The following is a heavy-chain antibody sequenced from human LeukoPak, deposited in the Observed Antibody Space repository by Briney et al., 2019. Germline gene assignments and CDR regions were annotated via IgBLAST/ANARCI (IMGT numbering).Heavy chain of an antibody. V-gene: IGHV4-39*01. J-gene: IGHJ4*02. CDR3: ARLRDARWLLEY. Sequence: PSETLSLTCSVSGDSVSSTRYSWGWIRQSPGKGLEWIASNLYSVTSYYNPSFMSRATISVDTSNNQLSLRLTSVAAADTAVYYCARLRDARWLLEYWGQGTLVTVSS. CDR2: NLYSVTS. D-gene: IGHD5-12*01. CDR1: GDSVSSTRYS.